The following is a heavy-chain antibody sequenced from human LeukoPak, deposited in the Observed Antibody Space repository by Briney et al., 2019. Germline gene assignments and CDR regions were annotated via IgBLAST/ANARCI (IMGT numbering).Heavy chain of an antibody. J-gene: IGHJ6*02. Sequence: SETLSLTCTVSGGSISSYCWSWIRQPPGKGLEWIGYIYYSGSTNYNPSLKSRVTISVDTSKNQFSLKLSPVTAADTAVYYCARVIGGYYDSSGYFYYYYYGMDVWGQGTTVTVSS. CDR1: GGSISSYC. D-gene: IGHD3-22*01. CDR2: IYYSGST. CDR3: ARVIGGYYDSSGYFYYYYYGMDV. V-gene: IGHV4-59*01.